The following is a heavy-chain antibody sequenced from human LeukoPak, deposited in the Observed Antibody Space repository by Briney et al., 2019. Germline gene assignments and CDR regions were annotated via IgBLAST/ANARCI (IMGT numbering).Heavy chain of an antibody. J-gene: IGHJ3*02. V-gene: IGHV4-61*02. D-gene: IGHD3-22*01. CDR2: IYTSGST. CDR1: GGSISSGSYY. Sequence: SETLSLTCTVSGGSISSGSYYWSWIRQPAGKGLEWIGRIYTSGSTNYNPSLKSRVTISVDTSKNQFSLKLSSVTAADTAMYYCARVLSGYGAFDIWGQGTMVTVSS. CDR3: ARVLSGYGAFDI.